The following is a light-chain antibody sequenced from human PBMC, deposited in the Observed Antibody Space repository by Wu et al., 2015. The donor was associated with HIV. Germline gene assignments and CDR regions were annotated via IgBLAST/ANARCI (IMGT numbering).Light chain of an antibody. CDR1: QSVSSRY. Sequence: EIVLTQSPGTLSLSPGERATLSRRASQSVSSRYLAWYQQKPGQAPRLVIYGASSRATDIPDRFSGSGSGTDFTLTISRLEPEDFAVYYCQHYGNSLPYSFGQGTKLEIK. V-gene: IGKV3-20*01. J-gene: IGKJ2*03. CDR2: GAS. CDR3: QHYGNSLPYS.